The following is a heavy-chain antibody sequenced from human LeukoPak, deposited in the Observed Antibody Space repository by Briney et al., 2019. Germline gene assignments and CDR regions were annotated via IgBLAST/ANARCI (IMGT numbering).Heavy chain of an antibody. CDR1: GFTFSPHY. CDR2: IRNKANGYTT. CDR3: GDLGSARTDH. D-gene: IGHD3-10*01. J-gene: IGHJ4*02. Sequence: GGSLRLSCAASGFTFSPHYMDWVRQSPGQGLEWVGLIRNKANGYTTVYAASVKGRFTISRDDSKNSVYLQMDSLKTEDTAVYYCGDLGSARTDHWGQGTLVTVSS. V-gene: IGHV3-72*01.